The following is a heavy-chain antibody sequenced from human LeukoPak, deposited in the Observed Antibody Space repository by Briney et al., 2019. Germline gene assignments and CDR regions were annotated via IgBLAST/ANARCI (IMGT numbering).Heavy chain of an antibody. Sequence: PGGSLRLSCAASGFTFSSCYMHWVRQAPGKGLEWVAFIRYDGSDKYYADSVKGRFTISRDNSKNTLYLQMNSLRAEDTAVYYCARVAGYCSGGSCRTRFDPWGQGTLVTVSS. CDR3: ARVAGYCSGGSCRTRFDP. J-gene: IGHJ5*02. D-gene: IGHD2-15*01. V-gene: IGHV3-30*02. CDR1: GFTFSSCY. CDR2: IRYDGSDK.